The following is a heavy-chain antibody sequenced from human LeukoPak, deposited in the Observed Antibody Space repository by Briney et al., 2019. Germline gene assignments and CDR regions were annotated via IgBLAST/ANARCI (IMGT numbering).Heavy chain of an antibody. CDR2: IYWDDDK. D-gene: IGHD3-3*01. V-gene: IGHV2-5*02. Sequence: SGPTLVKPTQTLTLTCTFPGFSLSTSGVGVGWIRQPPGKALEWLALIYWDDDKRYSPSLKSRLTITKDTSKNQVVLTMTNMDPVDTATYYCAHSSLYYDFWSGYYGGDWFDPWGQGTLVTVSS. CDR3: AHSSLYYDFWSGYYGGDWFDP. J-gene: IGHJ5*02. CDR1: GFSLSTSGVG.